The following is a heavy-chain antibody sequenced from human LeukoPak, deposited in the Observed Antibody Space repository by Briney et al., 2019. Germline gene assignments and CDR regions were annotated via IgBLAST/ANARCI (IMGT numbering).Heavy chain of an antibody. V-gene: IGHV3-48*04. J-gene: IGHJ5*01. CDR2: IGTSSTPI. Sequence: GGSLRLSCAASGFTFSKYSMTWVRQAPGKGLEWVSFIGTSSTPIYYAVSVKGRFTISRDNTKNSLYLQMNSLKVEDTAIYYCARDNWIDCWGQGTLVTVSS. CDR3: ARDNWIDC. CDR1: GFTFSKYS.